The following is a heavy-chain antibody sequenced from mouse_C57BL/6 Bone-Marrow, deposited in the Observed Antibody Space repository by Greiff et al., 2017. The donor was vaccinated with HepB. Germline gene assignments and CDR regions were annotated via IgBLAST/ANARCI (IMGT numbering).Heavy chain of an antibody. V-gene: IGHV5-15*01. J-gene: IGHJ4*01. Sequence: DVQLVESGGGLVQPGGSLKLSCAASGFTFSDYGMAWVRQAPRKGPEWVAFISNLAYSIYYADTVTGRFTISRENAKNTLYLEMSSLRSEDTAMYYCARHPFYYLDYWGQGTSVTVSS. CDR3: ARHPFYYLDY. CDR1: GFTFSDYG. CDR2: ISNLAYSI. D-gene: IGHD1-1*01.